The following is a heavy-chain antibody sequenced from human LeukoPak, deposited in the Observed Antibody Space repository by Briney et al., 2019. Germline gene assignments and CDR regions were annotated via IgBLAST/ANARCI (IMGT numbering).Heavy chain of an antibody. CDR1: GFTFSSYA. J-gene: IGHJ3*01. CDR2: ISGSGGST. Sequence: GGSLRLSCAASGFTFSSYAMSWVRQAPGKGLEWASAISGSGGSTYYADSVKGRFTISRDNAKNSLYLQMNSLRAEDTAVYYCARDLSRFGILRTWGQETMVTVSS. V-gene: IGHV3-23*01. CDR3: ARDLSRFGILRT. D-gene: IGHD3-16*01.